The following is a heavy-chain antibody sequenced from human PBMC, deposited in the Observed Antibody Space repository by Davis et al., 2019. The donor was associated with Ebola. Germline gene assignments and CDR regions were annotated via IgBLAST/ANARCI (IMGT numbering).Heavy chain of an antibody. D-gene: IGHD4-17*01. CDR2: IYPSGST. CDR1: GDSISSRNW. J-gene: IGHJ6*04. V-gene: IGHV4-4*02. CDR3: ARDLDYGDLNYGMDV. Sequence: MPSETLSLTCAVSGDSISSRNWWSWVRQPPGKGLEWIGEIYPSGSTNYNPSLKSRVAISVDTSKNQFSLKLSSVTAADTAVYYCARDLDYGDLNYGMDVWGKGTTVTVSS.